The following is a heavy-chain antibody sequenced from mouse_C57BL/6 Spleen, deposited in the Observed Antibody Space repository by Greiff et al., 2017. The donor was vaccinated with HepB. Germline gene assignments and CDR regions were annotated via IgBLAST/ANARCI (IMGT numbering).Heavy chain of an antibody. J-gene: IGHJ4*01. CDR3: ARPYDYGRYAMDY. Sequence: VQRVESGPELVKPGASVKISCKASGYAFSSSWMNWVKQRPGKGLEWIGRIYPGDGDTNYNGKFKGKATLTADKSSSTAYMQLSSLTSEDSAVYFCARPYDYGRYAMDYWGQGTSVTVSS. CDR1: GYAFSSSW. CDR2: IYPGDGDT. D-gene: IGHD2-4*01. V-gene: IGHV1-82*01.